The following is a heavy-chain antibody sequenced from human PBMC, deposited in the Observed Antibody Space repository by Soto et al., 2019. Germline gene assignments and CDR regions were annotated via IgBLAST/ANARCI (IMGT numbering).Heavy chain of an antibody. CDR1: GYSFTSYW. J-gene: IGHJ3*02. Sequence: GESLKISCKGSGYSFTSYWIGWVRQMPGKGLEWMGIIYPGDSDTRYSPSFQGQVTISADKSISTAYLQWSSLKASDTAMYYCARPSTSIAAAMAFDIWGQGTMVTVSS. CDR3: ARPSTSIAAAMAFDI. CDR2: IYPGDSDT. V-gene: IGHV5-51*01. D-gene: IGHD6-13*01.